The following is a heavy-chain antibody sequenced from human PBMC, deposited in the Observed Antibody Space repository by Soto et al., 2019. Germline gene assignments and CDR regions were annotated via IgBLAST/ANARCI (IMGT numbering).Heavy chain of an antibody. Sequence: SETLSLTCAVYGGSFSGYYWSWIRQPPGKGLEWIGEINHSGSTNYNPSLKSRVTISVDTSKNQFSLKLSSVTAADTAVYYCAGTGYYFYYYGMDVWGQGTTVTVSS. J-gene: IGHJ6*02. CDR2: INHSGST. D-gene: IGHD2-15*01. CDR3: AGTGYYFYYYGMDV. V-gene: IGHV4-34*01. CDR1: GGSFSGYY.